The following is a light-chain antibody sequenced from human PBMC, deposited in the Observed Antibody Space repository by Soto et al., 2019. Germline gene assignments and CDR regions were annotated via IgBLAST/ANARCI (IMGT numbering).Light chain of an antibody. CDR1: QSISSY. CDR2: AAS. Sequence: DIQMTQSPSSLSASVGDRVTITCRASQSISSYLAWYQQKPGKAPKLLIYAASTLQSGVPSRFSGSGSGTDFTLTISSLQPEDFATYYCQQLNSAITFGQGTRLEIK. J-gene: IGKJ5*01. CDR3: QQLNSAIT. V-gene: IGKV1-9*01.